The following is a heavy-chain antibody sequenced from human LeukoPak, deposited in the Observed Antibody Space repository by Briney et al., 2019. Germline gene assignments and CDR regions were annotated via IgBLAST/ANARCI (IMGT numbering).Heavy chain of an antibody. CDR3: ARDTNGGLLWFGESQLDY. J-gene: IGHJ4*02. V-gene: IGHV3-74*01. CDR2: INSDGSST. Sequence: GGSLRLSCAASGFTFSSYAMSWVRQAPGKGLVWVSRINSDGSSTSYADSVKGRFTISRDNAKNTLYLQMNSLRAEDTAVYYCARDTNGGLLWFGESQLDYWGQGTLVTVSS. CDR1: GFTFSSYA. D-gene: IGHD3-10*01.